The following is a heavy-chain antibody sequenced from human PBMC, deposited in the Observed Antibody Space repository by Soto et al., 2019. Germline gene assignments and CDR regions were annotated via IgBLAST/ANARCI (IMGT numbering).Heavy chain of an antibody. J-gene: IGHJ4*02. CDR1: GDTIYSDNYY. D-gene: IGHD2-15*01. Sequence: QVQLRESGPGLVKPSQTLSLTCTVSGDTIYSDNYYWTWIRPPPGRDLELIAYINYSGKTYYNPSLACRTIISVDTSKTQFSLWLRSVTAADTAVYFCARVESMLPSILTSPLDFWGQGILVTVSS. V-gene: IGHV4-30-4*01. CDR2: INYSGKT. CDR3: ARVESMLPSILTSPLDF.